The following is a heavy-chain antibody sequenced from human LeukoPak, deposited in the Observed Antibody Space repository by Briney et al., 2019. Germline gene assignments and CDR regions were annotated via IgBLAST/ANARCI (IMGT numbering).Heavy chain of an antibody. J-gene: IGHJ5*02. CDR2: IKQDRSEK. Sequence: GGSLRLSCAASGFTFSSYWMSWVRQAPGKGLEWVANIKQDRSEKYYVDSVKGRVTISRDNAKNSLYLQMNSLRAEDTAVYYCARDDCSSISCYHNWFDPWGQGTLVTVSS. CDR1: GFTFSSYW. V-gene: IGHV3-7*01. D-gene: IGHD2-2*01. CDR3: ARDDCSSISCYHNWFDP.